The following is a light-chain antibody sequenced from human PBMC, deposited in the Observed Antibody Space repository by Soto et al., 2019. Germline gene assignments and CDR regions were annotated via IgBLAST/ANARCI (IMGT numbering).Light chain of an antibody. J-gene: IGKJ5*01. CDR2: GAS. Sequence: ENVLTQSPGTLSLSPGERATLSCRASQTVSSYLTWYQQRPGQAPRLLISGASRRATGIPDRFSGSGSGTDFTLTISRLEPEDFALYYCKQYCTSPLTFGHGTRLEIK. V-gene: IGKV3-20*01. CDR1: QTVSSY. CDR3: KQYCTSPLT.